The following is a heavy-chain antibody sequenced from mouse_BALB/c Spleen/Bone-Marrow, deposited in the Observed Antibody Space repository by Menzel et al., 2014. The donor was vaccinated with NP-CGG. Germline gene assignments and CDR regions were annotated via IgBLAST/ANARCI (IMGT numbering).Heavy chain of an antibody. V-gene: IGHV5-2*01. Sequence: EVMLVESRGGLVQPGESLKLSCESNEYEFPSHDMSWVRKTPEKRLELVAAINSDGGSTYYPDTMERRFIISRDNSKKTLYLQMSSLRSEDTAFYYCARHGDYYGSSLFAYWGQGTLVTVSA. CDR3: ARHGDYYGSSLFAY. CDR1: EYEFPSHD. CDR2: INSDGGST. D-gene: IGHD1-1*01. J-gene: IGHJ3*01.